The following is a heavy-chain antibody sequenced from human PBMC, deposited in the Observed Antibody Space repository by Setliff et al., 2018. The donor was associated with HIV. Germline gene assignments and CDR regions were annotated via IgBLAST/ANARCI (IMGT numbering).Heavy chain of an antibody. Sequence: GGSLRLSCASSGFTFSSYAMTWVRQAPGKGLECVAVISGSGGDTYYAASVKGRFVISREKSKSTLYLQMNSLKTEDTAVYYCTRAVVVITHYFDYWGQGTLVTVSS. CDR1: GFTFSSYA. D-gene: IGHD3-22*01. CDR3: TRAVVVITHYFDY. CDR2: ISGSGGDT. J-gene: IGHJ4*02. V-gene: IGHV3-23*01.